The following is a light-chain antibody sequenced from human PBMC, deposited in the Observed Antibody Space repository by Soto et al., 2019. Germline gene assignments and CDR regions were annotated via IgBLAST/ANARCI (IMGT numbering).Light chain of an antibody. CDR2: QDT. CDR1: KLGDKY. J-gene: IGLJ2*01. Sequence: SYELTQPPSVSVSPGQTASITCFGDKLGDKYASWYQQKPGQSPLVVIYQDTRRPSGIPERFSGSNSGNTATLTISGTQAVDEADYYCQAWDSSTGVFGGGTKLTVL. CDR3: QAWDSSTGV. V-gene: IGLV3-1*01.